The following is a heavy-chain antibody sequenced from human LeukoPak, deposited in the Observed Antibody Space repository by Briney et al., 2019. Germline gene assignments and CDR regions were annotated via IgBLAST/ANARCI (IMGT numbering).Heavy chain of an antibody. CDR1: GFTFSSYA. V-gene: IGHV3-23*01. CDR3: ARDRVPDSLDY. CDR2: ISGSGGST. J-gene: IGHJ4*02. Sequence: GGSLRLSCAASGFTFSSYAMSWVRQAPGKGLEWVSAISGSGGSTYYADSVKGRFTISRDNSKNTLYLQMNSLRVEDTAVYYCARDRVPDSLDYWGQGTLVTVSS. D-gene: IGHD3-22*01.